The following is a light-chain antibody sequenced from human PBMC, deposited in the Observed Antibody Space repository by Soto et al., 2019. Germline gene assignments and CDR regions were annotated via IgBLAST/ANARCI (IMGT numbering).Light chain of an antibody. Sequence: EIVLTQSPGTLSLSPGERATLSCRASQSVSTSLAWYQQKPGQAPRLLVYGASNRATGIPDRFSGSGSGTDFTLTISRLEPEEFAVYDCHQYHTAPWTFGQGTKVEIK. CDR2: GAS. V-gene: IGKV3-20*01. J-gene: IGKJ1*01. CDR3: HQYHTAPWT. CDR1: QSVSTS.